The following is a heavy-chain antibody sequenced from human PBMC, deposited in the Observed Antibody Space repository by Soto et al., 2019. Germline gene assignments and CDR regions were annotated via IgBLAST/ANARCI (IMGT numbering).Heavy chain of an antibody. J-gene: IGHJ4*02. CDR2: ISSSSSYI. CDR1: GFIFSSYS. Sequence: PGGSLILSCAASGFIFSSYSMNWVRQAPGKGLEWVSSISSSSSYIYYADSVKGRFTISRDHAKNSLYLQMNSLRAEDTAVYYCARDPPLLRYFDWLPFDYWGQGALVTSPQ. CDR3: ARDPPLLRYFDWLPFDY. V-gene: IGHV3-21*01. D-gene: IGHD3-9*01.